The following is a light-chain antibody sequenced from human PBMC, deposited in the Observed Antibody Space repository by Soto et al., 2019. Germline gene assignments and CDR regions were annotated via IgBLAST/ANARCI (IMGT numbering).Light chain of an antibody. CDR1: QGIRSY. CDR2: RAS. CDR3: LQHNAHPWT. Sequence: DIQLTQSPSFLSASVGDRITITCRASQGIRSYLVWYQQRPGTAPKVLISRASRLHTGVPSRVSGSGSGTEFALTITSLEPEYFATYYCLQHNAHPWTFGQGTKVEI. V-gene: IGKV1-9*01. J-gene: IGKJ1*01.